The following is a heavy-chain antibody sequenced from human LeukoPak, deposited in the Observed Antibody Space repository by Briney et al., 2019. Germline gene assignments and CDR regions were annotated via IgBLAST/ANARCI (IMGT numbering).Heavy chain of an antibody. J-gene: IGHJ4*02. CDR1: GYTFSSYG. CDR3: AKTRDTVLNEY. Sequence: ASVKVSCKASGYTFSSYGISWVRQAPGQGLEWMGWISPYNGNTNFAPNLQDRLTMTTDTSTSTAYMELRSLRSDDTAVYYCAKTRDTVLNEYWGQGTLVTVSS. CDR2: ISPYNGNT. V-gene: IGHV1-18*01.